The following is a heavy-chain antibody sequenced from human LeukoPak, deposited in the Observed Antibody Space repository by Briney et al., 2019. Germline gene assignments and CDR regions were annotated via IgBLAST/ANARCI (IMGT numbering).Heavy chain of an antibody. CDR3: AKVEGASKASVY. D-gene: IGHD1-1*01. V-gene: IGHV3-21*04. Sequence: GGSLRLSCAGTGFTFSTYSMNWVRQTPDKGLEWVSSVSSDSHFIFYADSVEGRFTISRDNSKNTLYLQMYSLRAEDTAVYYCAKVEGASKASVYWGQGALVTVSS. CDR2: VSSDSHFI. J-gene: IGHJ4*02. CDR1: GFTFSTYS.